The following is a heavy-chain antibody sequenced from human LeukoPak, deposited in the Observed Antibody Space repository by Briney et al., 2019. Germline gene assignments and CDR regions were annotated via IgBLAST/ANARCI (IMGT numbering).Heavy chain of an antibody. D-gene: IGHD3-9*01. CDR1: GDSISSYY. Sequence: SETLSLTCTVSGDSISSYYWSWIRQPAGKGLQWIGRIYTSGGTNYNPSLKSRVTMSVDTSKNQLSLKLSSVTAADTAVYYCARTLRYFDWSEQKGNWFDPWGQGTLVTVSS. J-gene: IGHJ5*02. V-gene: IGHV4-4*07. CDR3: ARTLRYFDWSEQKGNWFDP. CDR2: IYTSGGT.